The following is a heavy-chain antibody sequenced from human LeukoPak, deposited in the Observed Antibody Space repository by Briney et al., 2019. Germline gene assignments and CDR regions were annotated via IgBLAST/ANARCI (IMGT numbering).Heavy chain of an antibody. CDR1: GYTFTGYY. D-gene: IGHD5-18*01. CDR3: ARDATAMGYDFDY. V-gene: IGHV1-2*02. CDR2: INPNSGGT. J-gene: IGHJ4*02. Sequence: ASVKVSCKASGYTFTGYYMHWVRQAPGQGLEWMGWINPNSGGTNYAQKFQGGVTMTRDTSISTAYMELSRLRSDDTAVYYCARDATAMGYDFDYWGQGTLVTVSS.